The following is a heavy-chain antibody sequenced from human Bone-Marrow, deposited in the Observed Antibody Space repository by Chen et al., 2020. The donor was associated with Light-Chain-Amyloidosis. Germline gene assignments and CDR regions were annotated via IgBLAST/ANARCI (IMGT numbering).Heavy chain of an antibody. V-gene: IGHV4-39*07. J-gene: IGHJ4*02. CDR1: GGSISSSSYY. CDR3: ARATATYYDFWSGYYSFDY. D-gene: IGHD3-3*01. Sequence: QLQLQESGPGLVKPSGTLSLTCTVSGGSISSSSYYWGWIRQPPGKGLEWIGSIYYSGSTYYNPSLKSRVTISVDTSKNQFSLKLSSVTAADTAVYYCARATATYYDFWSGYYSFDYWGQETLVTVSS. CDR2: IYYSGST.